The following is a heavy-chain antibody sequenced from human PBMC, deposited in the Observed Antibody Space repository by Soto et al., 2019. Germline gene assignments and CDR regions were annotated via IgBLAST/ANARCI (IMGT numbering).Heavy chain of an antibody. CDR1: GDSVSSNSAA. Sequence: SQTLSLTCAISGDSVSSNSAAWNWIRQSPSRGLEWLGRTYYRSKWYNDYAVSVKSRITINPDTSKNQFSLQLNSVTPEDTAVYYCAREGPNSSGWYRDLHYFDYWGQGTLVTVSS. CDR2: TYYRSKWYN. D-gene: IGHD6-19*01. V-gene: IGHV6-1*01. CDR3: AREGPNSSGWYRDLHYFDY. J-gene: IGHJ4*02.